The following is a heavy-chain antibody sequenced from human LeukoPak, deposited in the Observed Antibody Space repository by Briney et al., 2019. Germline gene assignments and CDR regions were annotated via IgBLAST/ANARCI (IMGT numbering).Heavy chain of an antibody. D-gene: IGHD6-19*01. CDR3: AIDSSGWYMGFDY. V-gene: IGHV1-69*06. CDR2: IIPIFGTA. Sequence: SVKVSYKASGGTFSSYAISWVRQAPGQGLEWMGGIIPIFGTANYAQKFQGRVTITADKSTSTAYMELSSLRSEDTAVYYCAIDSSGWYMGFDYWGQGTLVTVSS. J-gene: IGHJ4*02. CDR1: GGTFSSYA.